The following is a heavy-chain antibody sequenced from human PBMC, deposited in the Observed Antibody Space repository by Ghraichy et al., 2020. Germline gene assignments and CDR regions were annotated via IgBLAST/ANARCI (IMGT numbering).Heavy chain of an antibody. CDR1: GGTFSSYA. CDR2: IIPIFGTA. CDR3: AREAGYSGYDSNYYYYGMDV. D-gene: IGHD5-12*01. Sequence: SVKVSCKASGGTFSSYAISWVRQAPGQGLEWMGGIIPIFGTANYAQKFQGRVTITADESTSTAYMELSSLRSEDTAVYYCAREAGYSGYDSNYYYYGMDVWGQGTTVTVSS. V-gene: IGHV1-69*13. J-gene: IGHJ6*02.